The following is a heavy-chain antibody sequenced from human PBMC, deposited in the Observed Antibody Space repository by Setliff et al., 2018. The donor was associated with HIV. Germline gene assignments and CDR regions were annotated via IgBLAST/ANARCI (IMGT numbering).Heavy chain of an antibody. CDR2: IIPLLDRT. CDR1: GDTFSNNA. J-gene: IGHJ4*02. Sequence: GASVKVSCKASGDTFSNNASNWVRQAPGHGLEWMGKIIPLLDRTHYVQKFQGRVTFSADESTTTAYMELRSLKYEDAAVYYCARGGGSNGYFFDSWGQGTLVTVSS. V-gene: IGHV1-69*11. CDR3: ARGGGSNGYFFDS. D-gene: IGHD3-22*01.